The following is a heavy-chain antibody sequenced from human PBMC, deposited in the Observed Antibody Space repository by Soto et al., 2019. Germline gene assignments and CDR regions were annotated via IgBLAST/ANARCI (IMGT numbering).Heavy chain of an antibody. CDR2: IYYSGRT. J-gene: IGHJ5*02. CDR1: GGSISTSNW. V-gene: IGHV4-4*02. CDR3: ARRAVAGTSWFDP. Sequence: SETLSLTCAVSGGSISTSNWWNGVRQPPGKGLEWIGEIYYSGRTNFNPSLKSRVTISIDKSKNQVSLRLSSVTAADTAVYYCARRAVAGTSWFDPWGQGTQVTVS. D-gene: IGHD6-19*01.